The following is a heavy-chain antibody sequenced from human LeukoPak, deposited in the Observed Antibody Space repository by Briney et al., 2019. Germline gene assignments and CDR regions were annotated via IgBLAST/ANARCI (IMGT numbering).Heavy chain of an antibody. D-gene: IGHD2-15*01. V-gene: IGHV3-33*01. Sequence: HSGRSLRLSCAASGFTFGSYGMHWVRQAPGKGLEWVAVIWYDGSNKYYADSVKGRFTISRDNSKNTLYLQMNSLRAEDTAVYYCAREAATPDWFDPWGQGTLVTVSS. CDR1: GFTFGSYG. J-gene: IGHJ5*02. CDR2: IWYDGSNK. CDR3: AREAATPDWFDP.